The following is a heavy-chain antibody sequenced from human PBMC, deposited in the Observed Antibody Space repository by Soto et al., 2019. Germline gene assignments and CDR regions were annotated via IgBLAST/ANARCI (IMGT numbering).Heavy chain of an antibody. CDR2: ISADGSDT. Sequence: GGSLRLSCSASGFTLSNDLVHWVRQSPGKGLVWVSRISADGSDTAYADSVKGRFSISRDNARNTVYLQMSSLRVDDTAVYYCLSKLPSGPWRVWGQCTLVTVSS. D-gene: IGHD6-25*01. CDR1: GFTLSNDL. CDR3: LSKLPSGPWRV. J-gene: IGHJ1*01. V-gene: IGHV3-74*01.